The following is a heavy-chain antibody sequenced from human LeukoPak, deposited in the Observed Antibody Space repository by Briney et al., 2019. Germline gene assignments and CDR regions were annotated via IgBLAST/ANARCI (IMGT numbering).Heavy chain of an antibody. Sequence: GASVKVSCKASGCTFTSYGISWVRQAPGQGLEWMGWISAYNGNTNYAQKLQGRVTMTPDTSTSTAYMELRSLRSDDTAVYYCARDCSSTSCYWTNYYYYYGMDVWGQGTTVTVSS. CDR2: ISAYNGNT. CDR1: GCTFTSYG. J-gene: IGHJ6*02. CDR3: ARDCSSTSCYWTNYYYYYGMDV. V-gene: IGHV1-18*01. D-gene: IGHD2-2*01.